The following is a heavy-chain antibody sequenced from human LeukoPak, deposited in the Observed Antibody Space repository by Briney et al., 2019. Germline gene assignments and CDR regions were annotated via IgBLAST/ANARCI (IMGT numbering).Heavy chain of an antibody. CDR2: ISGSGGST. CDR3: ARDLVGAVDFDY. CDR1: GFTFSSYA. Sequence: TGGSLRLSCAASGFTFSSYAMSWVRQAPGKGLEWVSAISGSGGSTYYADSVEGRFTISRDNSKNTLYLQMNSLRAEDTAVYYCARDLVGAVDFDYWGQGTLVTVSS. J-gene: IGHJ4*02. V-gene: IGHV3-23*01. D-gene: IGHD1-26*01.